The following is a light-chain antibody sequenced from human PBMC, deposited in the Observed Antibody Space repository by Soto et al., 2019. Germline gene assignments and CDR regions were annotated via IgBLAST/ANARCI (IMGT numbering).Light chain of an antibody. CDR3: SSYTSSSTLDYV. CDR1: SSDVGGYNY. V-gene: IGLV2-14*01. Sequence: QSALTQPASVYGSPGQSITISCTGTSSDVGGYNYVSWYQQHPGKAPKLMIYEVSNRPSGVYNRFSGSKSGNTASLTISGLQAEDESDYYCSSYTSSSTLDYVFGTGTKLTVL. J-gene: IGLJ1*01. CDR2: EVS.